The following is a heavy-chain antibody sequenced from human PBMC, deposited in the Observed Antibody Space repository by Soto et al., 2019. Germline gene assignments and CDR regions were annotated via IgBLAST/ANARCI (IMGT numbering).Heavy chain of an antibody. CDR1: GFTFSSYA. Sequence: GGSLRLSCAASGFTFSSYAMSWVRQAPGKGLEWVSAISGSGGSTYYADSVKGRFTISRDNSKNTLYLQMNSLRAEDTAVYYCAKILTVTNDRRTAEYFQHWGQGTLVIVSS. D-gene: IGHD4-17*01. CDR3: AKILTVTNDRRTAEYFQH. V-gene: IGHV3-23*01. J-gene: IGHJ1*01. CDR2: ISGSGGST.